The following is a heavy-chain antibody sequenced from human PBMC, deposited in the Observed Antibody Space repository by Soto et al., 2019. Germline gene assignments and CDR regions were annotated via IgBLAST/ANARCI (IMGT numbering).Heavy chain of an antibody. CDR3: ARPRVPISTGVVQDPFDY. V-gene: IGHV4-39*01. D-gene: IGHD7-27*01. CDR2: IHYSGST. Sequence: QLQLQESGPGLVKPSETLSLTCTVSGGSISGSSYYWGWIRQPPGKELEWIGGIHYSGSTYYNPSLKSRVTISVDTSKNQFSLRLTSVTAADTAVYYCARPRVPISTGVVQDPFDYWGQGALVTVSS. J-gene: IGHJ4*02. CDR1: GGSISGSSYY.